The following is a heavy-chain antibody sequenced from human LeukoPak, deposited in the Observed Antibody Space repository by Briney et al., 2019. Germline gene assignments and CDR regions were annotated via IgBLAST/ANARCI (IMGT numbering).Heavy chain of an antibody. D-gene: IGHD2-2*01. Sequence: QPGGSLRLSCAASGFTFSSNWMHWVRQAPGKGLVWVSRINSDGSSTTYADSVKGRFTISRDNAKNTLYLQMNSLRAEDTAVYYCAREDCSSTSCYDPSVSDYWGQGTLVTVSS. V-gene: IGHV3-74*01. CDR3: AREDCSSTSCYDPSVSDY. J-gene: IGHJ4*02. CDR1: GFTFSSNW. CDR2: INSDGSST.